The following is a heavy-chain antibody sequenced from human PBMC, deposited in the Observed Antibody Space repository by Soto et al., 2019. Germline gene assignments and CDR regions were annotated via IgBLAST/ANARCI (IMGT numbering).Heavy chain of an antibody. V-gene: IGHV1-8*01. J-gene: IGHJ4*02. CDR3: ARGFRGLRGSSWKYYFDY. CDR2: MNPNSGNT. D-gene: IGHD6-13*01. Sequence: ASVKVSCKASGYTFTSYDINWVRQATGQGLEWMGWMNPNSGNTGYAQKFQGRVTMTRNTSISTAYMELSSLRSEDTAVYYCARGFRGLRGSSWKYYFDYWGQGTLVTVSS. CDR1: GYTFTSYD.